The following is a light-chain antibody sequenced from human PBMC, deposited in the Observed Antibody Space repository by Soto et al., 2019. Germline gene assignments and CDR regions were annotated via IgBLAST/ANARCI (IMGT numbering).Light chain of an antibody. J-gene: IGLJ1*01. CDR3: GSYTTSSNYV. CDR2: DVS. Sequence: QSALTQPASVSGSPGQSITISCTWTSSDVGAYNYVSWYQQHPGKAPKLMIYDVSHRPSGVSHRFSGSKYGNTASLTISGLQAEDEADYYCGSYTTSSNYVFGTGTKVTVL. V-gene: IGLV2-14*01. CDR1: SSDVGAYNY.